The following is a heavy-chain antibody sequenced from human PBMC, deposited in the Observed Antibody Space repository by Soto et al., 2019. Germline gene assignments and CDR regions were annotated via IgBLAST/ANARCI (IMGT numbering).Heavy chain of an antibody. D-gene: IGHD4-17*01. CDR2: VSGSGGST. CDR3: AKDPSFDDGDFFDF. J-gene: IGHJ4*02. Sequence: GGSLRLSCAASGFTFSNYAMSWVRQAPGKGLEWVSSVSGSGGSTYYADSVKGRFTISRDNSKKTLYLQMNSLRAEDTAVYYCAKDPSFDDGDFFDFWGQGXLVTVSS. V-gene: IGHV3-23*01. CDR1: GFTFSNYA.